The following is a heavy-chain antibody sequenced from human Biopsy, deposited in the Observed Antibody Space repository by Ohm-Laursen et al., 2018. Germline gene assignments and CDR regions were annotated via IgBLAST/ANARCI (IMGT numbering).Heavy chain of an antibody. CDR2: IYLDGNT. CDR3: VTDRLDDITKVRGIMTD. Sequence: SLRLSCTASGFTVSTTYMSWVRQAPGKGLEWVSIIYLDGNTYYTDSVKGRFTTSRDNSKNSLYLHINTLRVEDTAVYYCVTDRLDDITKVRGIMTDWGQGTLVIVSS. J-gene: IGHJ4*02. V-gene: IGHV3-53*01. CDR1: GFTVSTTY. D-gene: IGHD3-10*01.